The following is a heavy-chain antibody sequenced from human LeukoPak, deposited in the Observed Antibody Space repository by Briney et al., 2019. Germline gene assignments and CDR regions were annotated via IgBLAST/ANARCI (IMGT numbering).Heavy chain of an antibody. J-gene: IGHJ5*02. CDR3: ASGRSGWSPSDWFDP. V-gene: IGHV1-46*01. CDR1: GYTFTSYY. CDR2: INPSGGST. D-gene: IGHD6-19*01. Sequence: GASVKVSCKASGYTFTSYYMHWVRQAPGQGLEWMGIINPSGGSTSYAQKFQGRVTMTRDTSTSTVYMELSSLRSEDTAVYYCASGRSGWSPSDWFDPWGQGTLVTVSS.